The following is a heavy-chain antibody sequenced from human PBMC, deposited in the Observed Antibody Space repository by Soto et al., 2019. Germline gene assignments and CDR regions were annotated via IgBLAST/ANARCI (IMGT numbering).Heavy chain of an antibody. Sequence: QVQLVQSGAEVKKPGSSVKVSCKASGGTFSSYAISWVRQAPGQGLEWMGGIIPIFGTANYAQKFQGRVTITADESTSTAYMELSSLRSEDTVVYYCARDRIAAAGSYYYYYGMDVWGQGTTVTVSS. J-gene: IGHJ6*02. V-gene: IGHV1-69*01. CDR2: IIPIFGTA. D-gene: IGHD6-13*01. CDR1: GGTFSSYA. CDR3: ARDRIAAAGSYYYYYGMDV.